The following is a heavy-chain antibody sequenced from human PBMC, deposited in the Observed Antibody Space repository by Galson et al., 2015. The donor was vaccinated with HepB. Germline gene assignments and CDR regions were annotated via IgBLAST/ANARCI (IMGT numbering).Heavy chain of an antibody. Sequence: SVKVSCKASGYTFASYGFSWVRQIPGQGLEWMGWISTYTGNTIYAQRFQDRVTLTTDKSTRTAYMEVRGLRFDDTAVYYCTRDLYSPDLTPLDYWSQGTLVTVIS. J-gene: IGHJ4*02. CDR2: ISTYTGNT. CDR1: GYTFASYG. CDR3: TRDLYSPDLTPLDY. D-gene: IGHD2-15*01. V-gene: IGHV1-18*01.